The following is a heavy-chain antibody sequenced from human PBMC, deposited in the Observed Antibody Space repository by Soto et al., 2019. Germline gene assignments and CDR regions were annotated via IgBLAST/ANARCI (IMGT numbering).Heavy chain of an antibody. J-gene: IGHJ2*01. CDR3: ARISRTGCSSSWRKTHWYFAL. CDR2: IFSNDEK. Sequence: QVTLKESGPVLVKPTETLTLTCTVSGFSLSNARMGVSWIRQPPGKALEWLAHIFSNDEKTYTTSLKSRLTIPKDTSKSQVVLTMTNTDRVATATSYCARISRTGCSSSWRKTHWYFALWGRGTLVTVSS. CDR1: GFSLSNARMG. V-gene: IGHV2-26*01. D-gene: IGHD6-13*01.